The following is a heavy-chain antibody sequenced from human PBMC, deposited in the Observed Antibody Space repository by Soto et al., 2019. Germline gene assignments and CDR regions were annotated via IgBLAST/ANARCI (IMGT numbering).Heavy chain of an antibody. Sequence: ASVKVSCKASGYTFTSYGISWLRQAPGQGLEWMGWISAYNGNTNYAQKLQGRVTMTTDTSTSTAYMELRSLRSDDTAVYYCARDRVVRGSFYCYYGMDVWGQGTTVTVSS. CDR3: ARDRVVRGSFYCYYGMDV. CDR1: GYTFTSYG. D-gene: IGHD3-10*01. V-gene: IGHV1-18*04. J-gene: IGHJ6*02. CDR2: ISAYNGNT.